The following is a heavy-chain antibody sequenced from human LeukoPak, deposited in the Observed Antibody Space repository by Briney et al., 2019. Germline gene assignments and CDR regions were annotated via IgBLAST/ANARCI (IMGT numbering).Heavy chain of an antibody. J-gene: IGHJ6*02. CDR3: ARGRYDILTGYHYYYGMDV. V-gene: IGHV4-59*01. CDR1: GGSISSYY. CDR2: IYYSGST. D-gene: IGHD3-9*01. Sequence: SETLSLTCTVSGGSISSYYWSWIRQPPGKGLEWIGYIYYSGSTNYNPSLKSRVTISVDTSKNQFSLKLSSVTAADTAVYYCARGRYDILTGYHYYYGMDVWGQGTTVTVYS.